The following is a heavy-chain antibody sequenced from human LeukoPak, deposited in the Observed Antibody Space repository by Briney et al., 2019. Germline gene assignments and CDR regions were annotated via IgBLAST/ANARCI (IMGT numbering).Heavy chain of an antibody. J-gene: IGHJ4*02. CDR1: GFTSSHP. CDR3: AKVTWFDESRLRDFDS. D-gene: IGHD3-10*01. Sequence: GGSLRLSCAASGFTSSHPMSWVRQAPGKGLEWVSAITPSGGSTFYADSVKGRFTISRDNSKNTLYLQMNSLRAEDTAVYYCAKVTWFDESRLRDFDSWGQGTLVTVSS. V-gene: IGHV3-23*01. CDR2: ITPSGGST.